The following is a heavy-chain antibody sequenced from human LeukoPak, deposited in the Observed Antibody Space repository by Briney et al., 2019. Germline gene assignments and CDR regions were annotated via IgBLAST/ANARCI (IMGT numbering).Heavy chain of an antibody. D-gene: IGHD3-22*01. CDR1: GGSISSGGYY. CDR3: ARASNYYDSSGYYHSKYYFDY. J-gene: IGHJ4*02. Sequence: SETLSLTCTVSGGSISSGGYYWSWIRQPPGKGLEWIGEINHSGSTNYNPSLKSRVTIPVDTSKNQFSLKLSSVTAADTAVYYCARASNYYDSSGYYHSKYYFDYWGQGTLVTVSS. CDR2: INHSGST. V-gene: IGHV4-30-2*01.